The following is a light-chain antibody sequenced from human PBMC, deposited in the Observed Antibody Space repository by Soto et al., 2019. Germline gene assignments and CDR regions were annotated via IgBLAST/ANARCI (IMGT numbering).Light chain of an antibody. J-gene: IGKJ4*01. Sequence: EIVLTQSPGTLCLSPGERATLSCRASQSVGSSYLAWFQQKPGQAPRLLIYGTSSRATAIPDRFSSSGSGTDFTLTISRLEPEDFAVYYCQQYFSSPTFGGGTKVEIK. CDR1: QSVGSSY. CDR2: GTS. V-gene: IGKV3-20*01. CDR3: QQYFSSPT.